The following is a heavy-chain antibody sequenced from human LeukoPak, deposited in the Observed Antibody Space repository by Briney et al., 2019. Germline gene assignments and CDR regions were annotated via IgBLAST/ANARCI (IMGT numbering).Heavy chain of an antibody. D-gene: IGHD3-22*01. CDR2: IYYSGST. CDR1: GGSFSGYY. CDR3: ARVAHYYDSSGYYYYYYYMDV. J-gene: IGHJ6*03. Sequence: SETLSLTCAVYGGSFSGYYWSWIRQPPGKGLEWIGYIYYSGSTNYNPSLKSRVTISVDTSKNQFSLKLSSVTAADTAVYYCARVAHYYDSSGYYYYYYYMDVWGKGTTVTISS. V-gene: IGHV4-59*01.